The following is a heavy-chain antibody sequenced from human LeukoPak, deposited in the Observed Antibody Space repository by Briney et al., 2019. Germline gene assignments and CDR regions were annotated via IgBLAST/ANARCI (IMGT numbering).Heavy chain of an antibody. CDR2: ISFNSGHI. V-gene: IGHV3-9*01. CDR1: GFTFDAYA. J-gene: IGHJ4*02. Sequence: GGSLRLSCTAFGFTFDAYAMHWVRQVPGKGLEWVSGISFNSGHIGYADSVKDRFTIFRDNAKTSVYLQKSSLTAEDTALYYCAKDMSGSSWYYFDTWGQGTLVTVSS. D-gene: IGHD6-13*01. CDR3: AKDMSGSSWYYFDT.